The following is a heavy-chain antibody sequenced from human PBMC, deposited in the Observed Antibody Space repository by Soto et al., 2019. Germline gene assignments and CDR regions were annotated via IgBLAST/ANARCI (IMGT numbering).Heavy chain of an antibody. CDR2: IIPIFGTA. D-gene: IGHD1-26*01. J-gene: IGHJ6*02. V-gene: IGHV1-69*01. CDR1: AGTFRGYA. CDR3: AREQSSNYGMDV. Sequence: SSKTSAGTFRGYAISWVRQAPGQGLEWMGGIIPIFGTANYAQKFQGRVTITADESTSTAYMELSSLRSEDTAVYYCAREQSSNYGMDVWGQGTTVTVSS.